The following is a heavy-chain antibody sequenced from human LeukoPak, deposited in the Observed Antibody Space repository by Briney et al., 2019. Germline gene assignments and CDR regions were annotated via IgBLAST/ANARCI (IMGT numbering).Heavy chain of an antibody. V-gene: IGHV1-8*01. D-gene: IGHD6-19*01. CDR3: AILTGVAVAGTGKDY. CDR2: MNPNSGNT. J-gene: IGHJ4*02. Sequence: ASVTVSCTASGYTFTSYDINWVRQATGQGLEWMGWMNPNSGNTGYAQKFQGRVTMTRDTSTSTVYMELSSLRSEDTAVYYCAILTGVAVAGTGKDYWGQGTLVTVSS. CDR1: GYTFTSYD.